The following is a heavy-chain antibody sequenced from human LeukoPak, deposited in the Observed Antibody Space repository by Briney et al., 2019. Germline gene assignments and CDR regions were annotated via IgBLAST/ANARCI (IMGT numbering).Heavy chain of an antibody. D-gene: IGHD1-26*01. Sequence: SETLSLTFTVSGGSISSSSYYWGWIRQPPGKRLEWIGSIYYSGSTYYNPSLKSRVTISVDTSKNQFSLKLSSVTAADTAVYYCARIVGASDYWGQGTLVTVSS. J-gene: IGHJ4*02. CDR1: GGSISSSSYY. V-gene: IGHV4-39*01. CDR2: IYYSGST. CDR3: ARIVGASDY.